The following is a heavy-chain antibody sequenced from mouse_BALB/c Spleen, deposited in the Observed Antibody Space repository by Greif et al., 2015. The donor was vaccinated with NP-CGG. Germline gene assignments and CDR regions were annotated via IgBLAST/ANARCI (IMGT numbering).Heavy chain of an antibody. CDR1: GFTFSSYG. CDR3: AGLLREAWFAY. Sequence: EVKLVESGGGLVQPGGSLKLSCAASGFTFSSYGMSWVRQTPDKRLELVATINSNGGSTYYPDSVKGRFTISRDNAKNTLYLQMSSLKSEDTAMYYCAGLLREAWFAYWGQGTLVTVSA. V-gene: IGHV5-6-3*01. D-gene: IGHD1-1*01. CDR2: INSNGGST. J-gene: IGHJ3*01.